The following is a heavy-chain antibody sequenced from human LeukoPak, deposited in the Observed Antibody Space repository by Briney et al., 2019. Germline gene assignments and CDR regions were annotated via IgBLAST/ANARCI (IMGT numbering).Heavy chain of an antibody. J-gene: IGHJ4*02. Sequence: GGSLRLSCAASGFTFDDYGMSWVRQAPGKGLEWVSGINWNGGSTGYADSVKGRFSISRDNAKDSLYLQMNSLRAEDTAVYYCARDQGGSYSFWGQGTLVTVSS. CDR3: ARDQGGSYSF. V-gene: IGHV3-20*04. CDR1: GFTFDDYG. CDR2: INWNGGST. D-gene: IGHD1-26*01.